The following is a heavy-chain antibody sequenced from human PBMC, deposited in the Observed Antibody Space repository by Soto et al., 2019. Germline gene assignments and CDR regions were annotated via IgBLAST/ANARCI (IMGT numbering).Heavy chain of an antibody. V-gene: IGHV4-4*07. Sequence: SDTLSLTCTVSGVSISSYYWSWIRQPAGKGLEWIGRIYTSGSTYYNPSLNSRVTLSIDMTNNHVSLILNSVTAADTAVYYCARVGPWVPYYYDSSPYTFENWFDPWGQGTLVTVSS. D-gene: IGHD3-22*01. CDR2: IYTSGST. J-gene: IGHJ5*02. CDR3: ARVGPWVPYYYDSSPYTFENWFDP. CDR1: GVSISSYY.